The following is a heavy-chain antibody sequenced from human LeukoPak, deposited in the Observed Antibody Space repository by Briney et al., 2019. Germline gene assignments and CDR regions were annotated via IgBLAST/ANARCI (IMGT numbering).Heavy chain of an antibody. V-gene: IGHV3-23*01. CDR3: AKADYGDYWVYFDY. J-gene: IGHJ4*02. CDR2: ISGSGGST. Sequence: GGSLRLSCAASGFTYSSYAMSWVRQAPGKGPEWVSAISGSGGSTYYADSVKGRFTISRDNSKNTLYLQMNSLRAEDTAVYYCAKADYGDYWVYFDYWGQGTLVTVSS. CDR1: GFTYSSYA. D-gene: IGHD4-17*01.